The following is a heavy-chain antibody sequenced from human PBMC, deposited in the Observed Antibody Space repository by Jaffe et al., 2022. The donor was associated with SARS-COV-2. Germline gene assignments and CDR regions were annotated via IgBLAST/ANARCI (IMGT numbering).Heavy chain of an antibody. J-gene: IGHJ6*02. CDR2: IYTSGST. V-gene: IGHV4-61*02. CDR3: ARGRLGGYLTTYYYYYGMDV. D-gene: IGHD3-22*01. CDR1: GGSISSGSYY. Sequence: QVQLQESGPGLVKPSQTLSLTCTVSGGSISSGSYYWSWIRQPAGKGLEWIGRIYTSGSTNYNPSLKSRVTISVDTSKNQFSLKLSSVTAADTAVYYCARGRLGGYLTTYYYYYGMDVWGQGTTVTVSS.